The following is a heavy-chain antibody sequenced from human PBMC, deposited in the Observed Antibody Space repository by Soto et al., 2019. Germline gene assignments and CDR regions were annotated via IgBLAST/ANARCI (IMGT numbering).Heavy chain of an antibody. V-gene: IGHV3-23*01. CDR1: GFTFSSYA. D-gene: IGHD3-10*01. CDR2: ISGSGGSI. J-gene: IGHJ4*02. Sequence: GGSLRLSCAASGFTFSSYAMSWVRQAPGKGLEWISVISGSGGSIYYADSVKGRFTISRDNSKNTLYLQMNSLRAEDTAVYYCAKDLWFENSAPDSWGQGILVTVSS. CDR3: AKDLWFENSAPDS.